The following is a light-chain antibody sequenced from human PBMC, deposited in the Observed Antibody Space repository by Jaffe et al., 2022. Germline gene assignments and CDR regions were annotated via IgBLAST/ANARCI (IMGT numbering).Light chain of an antibody. CDR3: QQYGSAPGT. Sequence: EVVLTQSPGTLSLSPGERGTLSCRASQSVRSSLAWYQQKPGQTPRLVIYGASTRAAGIPDRFRGSGSGTDFTLTISTLEPEDFAVYYCQQYGSAPGTFGGGTKVEIK. CDR2: GAS. J-gene: IGKJ4*01. CDR1: QSVRSS. V-gene: IGKV3-20*01.